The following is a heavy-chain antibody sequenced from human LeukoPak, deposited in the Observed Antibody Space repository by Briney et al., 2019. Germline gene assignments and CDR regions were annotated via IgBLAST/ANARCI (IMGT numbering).Heavy chain of an antibody. CDR3: ARELYYDSSGYLLGSFDY. CDR2: INPSGGST. V-gene: IGHV1-46*01. J-gene: IGHJ4*02. Sequence: ASVKVSCKASGYTFTSYYMHWVRQAPGQGLEWMGIINPSGGSTSYAQKFQGRVTMTRDMSTSTVYMELSSLRSEDTAVYYCARELYYDSSGYLLGSFDYWGQGTLVTVSS. D-gene: IGHD3-22*01. CDR1: GYTFTSYY.